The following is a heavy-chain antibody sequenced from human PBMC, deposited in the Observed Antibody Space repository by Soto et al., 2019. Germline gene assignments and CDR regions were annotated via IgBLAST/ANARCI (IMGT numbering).Heavy chain of an antibody. CDR2: IHYSGGT. Sequence: QVQLQESGPGLVKPSETLSLTCTVSGGSINNYYWSWIRQPPGQGLEYIGYIHYSGGTNYNPSLKSRVTMSVDTSKNQFSLKLSSVTAADTAVYFCARYHCSDTRCYTTNWFDPWGQGTLVTVSS. D-gene: IGHD2-2*01. J-gene: IGHJ5*02. CDR3: ARYHCSDTRCYTTNWFDP. V-gene: IGHV4-59*01. CDR1: GGSINNYY.